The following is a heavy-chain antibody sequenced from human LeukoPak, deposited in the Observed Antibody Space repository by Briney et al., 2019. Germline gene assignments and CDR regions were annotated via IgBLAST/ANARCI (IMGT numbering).Heavy chain of an antibody. CDR1: GFTFSDYY. V-gene: IGHV3-53*01. CDR3: ARRAGAHSHPYDY. Sequence: PGGSLRLSCAASGFTFSDYYMSWIRQTPGKGLEWVSFIYSDNTHYSDSVKGRFTISRDNSKNTLYLQMNSLRAEDTAVYYCARRAGAHSHPYDYWGQGTLVTVSS. D-gene: IGHD4/OR15-4a*01. CDR2: IYSDNT. J-gene: IGHJ4*02.